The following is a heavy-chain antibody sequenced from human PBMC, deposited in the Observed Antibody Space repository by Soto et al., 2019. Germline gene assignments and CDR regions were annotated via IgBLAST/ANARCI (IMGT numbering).Heavy chain of an antibody. D-gene: IGHD4-17*01. CDR1: GFTFSGSA. J-gene: IGHJ4*02. CDR2: IRSKANSYAT. V-gene: IGHV3-73*01. CDR3: TRHEDSAYGDLRAADY. Sequence: EVQLVESGGGLVQPGGSLKLSCAASGFTFSGSAMHWVRQASGKGLEWVGRIRSKANSYATAYAASVKGRFTISRDDSKNSAYLQMNSQKTEDTAVYYCTRHEDSAYGDLRAADYWGQGTLVTVSS.